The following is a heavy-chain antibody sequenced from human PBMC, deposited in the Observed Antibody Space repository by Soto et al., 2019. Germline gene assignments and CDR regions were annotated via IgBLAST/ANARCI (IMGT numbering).Heavy chain of an antibody. CDR2: ISGSGGST. CDR3: AKGGRRDGMFDP. D-gene: IGHD3-10*01. CDR1: GFTFSSYA. Sequence: GGSLRLSCAASGFTFSSYAMSWVRQAPGNGLEWVSAISGSGGSTYYADSVKGRFTISRDNSKNTLYLQMNSLRAEDTAVSYCAKGGRRDGMFDPWGQGTLVNVSS. J-gene: IGHJ5*02. V-gene: IGHV3-23*01.